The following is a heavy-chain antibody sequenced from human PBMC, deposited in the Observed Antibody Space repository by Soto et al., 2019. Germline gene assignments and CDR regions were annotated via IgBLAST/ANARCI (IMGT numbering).Heavy chain of an antibody. CDR2: ISGSGGMT. CDR1: GFAFGNYP. CDR3: AKDRTMARGIRAFDI. D-gene: IGHD3-10*01. V-gene: IGHV3-23*04. Sequence: EVQLVESGGGLVQPGGSLRLSCAASGFAFGNYPMAWVRQTPGKGLQWISTISGSGGMTDYEDSVRGRFTVSIDHSKDTVHLQMTSLRADDTAVYYCAKDRTMARGIRAFDIWGQGTTVTISS. J-gene: IGHJ3*02.